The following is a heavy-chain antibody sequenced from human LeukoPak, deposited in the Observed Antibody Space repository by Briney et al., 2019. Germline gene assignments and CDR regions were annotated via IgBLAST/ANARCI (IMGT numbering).Heavy chain of an antibody. CDR1: GGSISSYY. CDR2: IYYSGST. V-gene: IGHV4-59*08. CDR3: ARLAAVVAAFDI. Sequence: PSETLSLTCTVSGGSISSYYWSWIRQPPGKGLEWIGYIYYSGSTNYNPSLKSRVTISVDTSKNQFSLKLSSVTAADTAVYYCARLAAVVAAFDIWGQGTMVTVSS. D-gene: IGHD2-15*01. J-gene: IGHJ3*02.